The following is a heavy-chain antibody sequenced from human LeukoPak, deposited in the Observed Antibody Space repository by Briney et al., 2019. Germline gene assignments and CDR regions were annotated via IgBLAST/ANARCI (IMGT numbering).Heavy chain of an antibody. J-gene: IGHJ3*02. CDR1: GYSFTSYW. CDR3: ARRVLGYCSSTSCYGAFDI. Sequence: GESLKISCQGSGYSFTSYWIGWVRQMPGKGLEWMGIIYPGDSDTRYSPSFQGQVTISADKSISTAYLQWSSLKASDTAMYYCARRVLGYCSSTSCYGAFDIWGQGTMVTVSS. V-gene: IGHV5-51*01. CDR2: IYPGDSDT. D-gene: IGHD2-2*01.